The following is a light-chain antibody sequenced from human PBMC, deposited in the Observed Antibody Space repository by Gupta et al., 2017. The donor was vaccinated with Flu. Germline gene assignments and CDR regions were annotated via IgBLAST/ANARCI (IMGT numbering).Light chain of an antibody. J-gene: IGKJ1*01. Sequence: DTVVTQSPLSLSVTPGEPASISCRSSQTLLYSNGYNYLDWYVQKPGQPPQLLIYLGSKRASGVPDRFSGSGSGTNFTLKITRVEAEDVGIYYCIQSVPTPQTFGQGTXVEVK. CDR1: QTLLYSNGYNY. CDR2: LGS. V-gene: IGKV2-28*01. CDR3: IQSVPTPQT.